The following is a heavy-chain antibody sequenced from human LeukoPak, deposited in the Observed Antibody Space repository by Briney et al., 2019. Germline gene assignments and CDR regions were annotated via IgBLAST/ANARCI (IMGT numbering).Heavy chain of an antibody. Sequence: SGTLSLTCAVSGGSISSSNWWSWVRQPPGKGLEWIGEVHLDGRTNYNPSLKSRLIVSVDLPENHISLKLTSVTAADTAVYYCAREGGFYRPLDYSGQGTLVTVSS. J-gene: IGHJ4*02. V-gene: IGHV4-4*02. CDR2: VHLDGRT. CDR3: AREGGFYRPLDY. D-gene: IGHD3-3*01. CDR1: GGSISSSNW.